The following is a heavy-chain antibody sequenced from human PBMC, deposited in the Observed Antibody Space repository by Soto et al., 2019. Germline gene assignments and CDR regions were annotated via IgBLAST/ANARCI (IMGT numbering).Heavy chain of an antibody. Sequence: QVQLQESGPGLVKPSQTLSLTCTVSGGSISSGGYYWSWIRQHPGKGLVWIGYIYYSGSTYYHPSLKCRVTITVDTTKNLCSRKLSSVTAADRAVDYCARGAHSGSPFRGFAPWAQGTRVTVSS. CDR1: GGSISSGGYY. V-gene: IGHV4-31*03. CDR3: ARGAHSGSPFRGFAP. J-gene: IGHJ5*02. D-gene: IGHD6-13*01. CDR2: IYYSGST.